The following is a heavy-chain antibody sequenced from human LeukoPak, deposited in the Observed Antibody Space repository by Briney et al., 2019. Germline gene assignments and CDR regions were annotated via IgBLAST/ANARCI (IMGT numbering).Heavy chain of an antibody. D-gene: IGHD6-13*01. CDR2: INWSSGSI. Sequence: SGGSLRLSCAASGFTFSSYSMNWVRQAPGKGLEWVSGINWSSGSINYADSVEGRFTISRDNAKNSLYLQMNSLRAEDTALYYCAKDMERGSPYPIAAAGVDYWGQGTLVTVSS. CDR1: GFTFSSYS. V-gene: IGHV3-9*01. J-gene: IGHJ4*02. CDR3: AKDMERGSPYPIAAAGVDY.